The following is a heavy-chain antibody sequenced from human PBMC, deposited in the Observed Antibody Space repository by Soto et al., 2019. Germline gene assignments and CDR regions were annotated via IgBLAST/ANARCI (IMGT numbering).Heavy chain of an antibody. Sequence: QVQLRESGPGLVKPSETLSLTCTVSGGSVSSGSYYWSWIRQPPGKGLEWIGYIYYSGSTNYNPSLKSRVTISVDTSKNQFSLKLNSVTAADTAVYYCASYSSGWYDVSYWGQGTLVTVSS. V-gene: IGHV4-61*01. D-gene: IGHD6-19*01. CDR3: ASYSSGWYDVSY. CDR2: IYYSGST. J-gene: IGHJ4*02. CDR1: GGSVSSGSYY.